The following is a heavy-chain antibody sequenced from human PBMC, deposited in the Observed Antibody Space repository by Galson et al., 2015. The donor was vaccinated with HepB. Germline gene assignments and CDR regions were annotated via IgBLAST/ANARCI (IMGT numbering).Heavy chain of an antibody. J-gene: IGHJ3*02. CDR1: GGSISSYY. CDR2: IYYSGST. D-gene: IGHD3-3*01. CDR3: ARDERNDFWSGYGAFDI. V-gene: IGHV4-59*01. Sequence: SETLSLTCTVSGGSISSYYWSWIRQPPGKGLEWIGYIYYSGSTNYNPSLKSRVTISVDTSKNQLSLKLSSVTAADTAVYYCARDERNDFWSGYGAFDIWGQGTMVTVSS.